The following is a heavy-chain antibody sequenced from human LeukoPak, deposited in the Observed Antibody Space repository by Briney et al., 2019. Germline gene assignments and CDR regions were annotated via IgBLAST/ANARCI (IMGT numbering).Heavy chain of an antibody. D-gene: IGHD2-15*01. CDR2: IYYSGST. CDR3: ARGTGAYCSGGSCSDLDWFDP. Sequence: SETLSLTCTVSGGSISSSSYYWGWIRQPPGKGLEWIGSIYYSGSTYYNPSLKSRVTISVDTSKNQFSLKLSSVTAADTAVYYCARGTGAYCSGGSCSDLDWFDPWGQGTLVTVSS. J-gene: IGHJ5*02. V-gene: IGHV4-39*07. CDR1: GGSISSSSYY.